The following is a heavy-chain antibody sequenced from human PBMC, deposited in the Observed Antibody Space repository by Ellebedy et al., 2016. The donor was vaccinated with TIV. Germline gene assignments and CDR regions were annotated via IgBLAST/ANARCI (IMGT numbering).Heavy chain of an antibody. V-gene: IGHV4-34*01. CDR3: ARGRGTMVRGVMKYYYYYGMDV. J-gene: IGHJ6*02. D-gene: IGHD3-10*01. CDR2: VNHSGST. CDR1: GGSFSAYS. Sequence: MPSETLSLTCGVSGGSFSAYSWTWIRQSPGTGLEWLGGVNHSGSTNYNPSLKSRVTLSVDTSKNQFSLKLSSVTAADTAIYYCARGRGTMVRGVMKYYYYYGMDVWGQGTTVTVSS.